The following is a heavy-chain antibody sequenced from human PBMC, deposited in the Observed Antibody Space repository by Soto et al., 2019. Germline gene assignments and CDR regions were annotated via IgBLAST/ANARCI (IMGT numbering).Heavy chain of an antibody. CDR1: GFTFSSHW. D-gene: IGHD6-6*01. CDR2: INTDGSST. CDR3: ARDTQGLAY. J-gene: IGHJ4*02. V-gene: IGHV3-74*01. Sequence: GGSLRLSCAASGFTFSSHWMHWVRQAPGKGLVWVSRINTDGSSTSYADSVKGRFTISRDNAKNTLYLQMNSLGADDTAVYYCARDTQGLAYWGQGTLVTVSS.